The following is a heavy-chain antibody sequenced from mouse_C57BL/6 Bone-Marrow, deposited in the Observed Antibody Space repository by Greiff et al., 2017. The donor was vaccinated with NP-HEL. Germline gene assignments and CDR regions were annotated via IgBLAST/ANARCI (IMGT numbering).Heavy chain of an antibody. Sequence: VHVKQSGAELVRPGASVKLSCTASGFNIKDYYMHWVKQRPEQGLEWIGRIDPEDGDTEYAPKFQGKATMTADTSSNTAYLQLSSLTSEDTAVYYCTTYITTEGFAYWGQGTLVTVSA. J-gene: IGHJ3*01. CDR2: IDPEDGDT. CDR3: TTYITTEGFAY. D-gene: IGHD1-1*01. V-gene: IGHV14-1*01. CDR1: GFNIKDYY.